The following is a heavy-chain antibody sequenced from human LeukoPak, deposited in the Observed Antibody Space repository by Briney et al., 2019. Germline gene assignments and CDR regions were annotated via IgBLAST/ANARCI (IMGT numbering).Heavy chain of an antibody. D-gene: IGHD2-2*01. V-gene: IGHV1-18*04. CDR1: GYTFTSYG. Sequence: ASVKVSCKASGYTFTSYGICWVRQAPGQGLEWMGWISAYNGNTNYAQKLQGRVTMTTDTSTSTAYMELRSLRSDDTAVYYCSLLGYCSSTSCFDFDYWGQGTLVTVSS. CDR3: SLLGYCSSTSCFDFDY. CDR2: ISAYNGNT. J-gene: IGHJ4*02.